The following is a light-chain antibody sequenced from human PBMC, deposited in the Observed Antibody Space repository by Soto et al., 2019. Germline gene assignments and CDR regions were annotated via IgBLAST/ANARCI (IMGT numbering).Light chain of an antibody. CDR2: DAS. CDR1: QSVSSY. J-gene: IGKJ2*01. Sequence: EIVLTQSPATLSLSPGERATLSCRASQSVSSYLAWYQQKPGQAPRLLIYDASNRATGIPARFSGSGSETDFTLTISSLEPEDFEVYYCQQRSNWPPYTFGQGTKLEIK. V-gene: IGKV3-11*01. CDR3: QQRSNWPPYT.